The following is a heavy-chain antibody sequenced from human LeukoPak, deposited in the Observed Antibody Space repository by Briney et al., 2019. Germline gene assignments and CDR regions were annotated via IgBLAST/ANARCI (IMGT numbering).Heavy chain of an antibody. CDR1: GFSFSSHG. CDR3: ARGIGGPAGKGYYFDY. J-gene: IGHJ4*02. D-gene: IGHD2-2*01. V-gene: IGHV3-33*01. CDR2: IWYDGSNK. Sequence: PGGSLRLSCAASGFSFSSHGMQWVRQAPGKGLEWVAVIWYDGSNKYYADSVKSRFTISRDNSQNTLYLQMNSLRAEDTAVYYCARGIGGPAGKGYYFDYWGQGTLVTVSS.